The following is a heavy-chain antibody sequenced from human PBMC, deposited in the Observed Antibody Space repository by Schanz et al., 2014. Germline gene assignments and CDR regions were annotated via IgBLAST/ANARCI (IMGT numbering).Heavy chain of an antibody. CDR1: GFTFSTST. Sequence: EVQLVESGGGLVQPGGSLRLSCAASGFTFSTSTMHWVRQAPGKGLEYVSSISSKGDMTFYGNSVKGRFTISRDNSKNTLYLQVGSLSAEDTAGYFCARDNRYYLFDYWGQGALVTVSS. D-gene: IGHD3-16*02. CDR2: ISSKGDMT. CDR3: ARDNRYYLFDY. V-gene: IGHV3-64*01. J-gene: IGHJ4*02.